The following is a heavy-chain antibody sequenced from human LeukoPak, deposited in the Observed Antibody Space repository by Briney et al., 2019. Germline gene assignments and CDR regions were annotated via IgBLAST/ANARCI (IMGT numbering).Heavy chain of an antibody. V-gene: IGHV3-30*03. CDR2: ISYDGSNK. D-gene: IGHD3-10*01. J-gene: IGHJ3*02. CDR3: ATFASGSNLDALDI. Sequence: GGSLRLSCAASGFTFSSYGMHWVRQAPGKGLEWVAVISYDGSNKYYADSVKGRFTISRDNAKNSLYLQMDSLRDEDTALYYCATFASGSNLDALDIWGQGTMVTVSS. CDR1: GFTFSSYG.